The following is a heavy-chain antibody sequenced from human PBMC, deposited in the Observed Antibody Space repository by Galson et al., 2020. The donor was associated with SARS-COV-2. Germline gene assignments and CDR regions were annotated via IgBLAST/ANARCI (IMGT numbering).Heavy chain of an antibody. D-gene: IGHD3-10*01. Sequence: SETLSLTCTVSGGSISSSSYYWGWIRQPPGKGLEWIGSIYYSGSTYYNPSLKSRVTISVDTSKNQFSLKLSSVTAADTAVYYCARNVLWFGEANLDAVGIWGQGTMVTVAS. CDR2: IYYSGST. CDR3: ARNVLWFGEANLDAVGI. CDR1: GGSISSSSYY. V-gene: IGHV4-39*01. J-gene: IGHJ3*02.